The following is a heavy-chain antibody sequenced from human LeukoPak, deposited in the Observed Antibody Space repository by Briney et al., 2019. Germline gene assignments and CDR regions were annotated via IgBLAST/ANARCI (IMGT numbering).Heavy chain of an antibody. CDR2: ISWNSGSI. J-gene: IGHJ4*02. CDR1: GFTFDDYA. CDR3: AKTSGSYLSSEAFDY. V-gene: IGHV3-9*03. D-gene: IGHD1-26*01. Sequence: GRSLRLSCAASGFTFDDYAMHWVRQAPGKGLEWVSGISWNSGSIGYADSVEGRFTISRDNAKNSLYLQMNSLRAEDMALYYCAKTSGSYLSSEAFDYWGQGTLVTVSS.